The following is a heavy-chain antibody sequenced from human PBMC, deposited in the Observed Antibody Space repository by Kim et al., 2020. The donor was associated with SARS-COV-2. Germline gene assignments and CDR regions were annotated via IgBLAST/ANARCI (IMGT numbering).Heavy chain of an antibody. D-gene: IGHD3-9*01. J-gene: IGHJ4*02. CDR1: GYSFSDYW. CDR3: AKLSDGAGYFVESI. V-gene: IGHV5-51*01. CDR2: IYPGDSDT. Sequence: GESLKISCQASGYSFSDYWNGWGRQRPGKGLEWMGIIYPGDSDTRYSPSCQGQVTIPADRSVTPAYLQCNTPEGSDPAFDFFAKLSDGAGYFVESIWGEG.